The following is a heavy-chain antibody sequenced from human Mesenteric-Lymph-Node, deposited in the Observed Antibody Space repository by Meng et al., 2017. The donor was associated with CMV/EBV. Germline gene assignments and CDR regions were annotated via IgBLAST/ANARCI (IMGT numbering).Heavy chain of an antibody. CDR3: ARDTYCGGDCYFRGYYYYGVDV. J-gene: IGHJ6*02. CDR1: GYTFSNYR. CDR2: IIPIFGTT. V-gene: IGHV1-69*05. Sequence: SVKVSCKASGYTFSNYRYTWVRQAPGQGLEWMGGIIPIFGTTNYAQKFQGRVTITTDESTSTAYMELSSLRSDDTAVYYCARDTYCGGDCYFRGYYYYGVDVWGQGTTVTVSS. D-gene: IGHD2-21*01.